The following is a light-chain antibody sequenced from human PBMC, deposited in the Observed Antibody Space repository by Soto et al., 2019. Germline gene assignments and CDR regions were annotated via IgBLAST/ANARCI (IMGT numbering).Light chain of an antibody. Sequence: VMTQPPSASETPGQSVTISCSGSTSNIAGNSFNWYQQLSGAATRITIYNVNRRPSGVPDRFSGSKSGYSASLAISGLQSEHEADYFCGSWDDSLNAHVFGTGTKATVL. V-gene: IGLV1-44*01. CDR3: GSWDDSLNAHV. CDR2: NVN. J-gene: IGLJ1*01. CDR1: TSNIAGNS.